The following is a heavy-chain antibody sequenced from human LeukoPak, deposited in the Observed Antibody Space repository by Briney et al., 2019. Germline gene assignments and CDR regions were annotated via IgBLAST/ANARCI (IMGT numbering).Heavy chain of an antibody. D-gene: IGHD5-18*01. J-gene: IGHJ4*02. CDR2: ISGSGGRT. V-gene: IGHV3-23*01. Sequence: PGGSLRLSCAASGFTLSSYAMNWVRQAPGKGLEWVSTISGSGGRTYYADSVKGRFTISRDNSKNTLYLQMNSLRAEDTAVYYCANPSPVGTAIDYWGQGTLVTVSS. CDR1: GFTLSSYA. CDR3: ANPSPVGTAIDY.